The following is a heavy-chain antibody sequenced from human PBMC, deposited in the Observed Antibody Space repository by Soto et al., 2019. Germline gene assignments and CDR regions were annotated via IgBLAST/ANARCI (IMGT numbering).Heavy chain of an antibody. CDR2: IKQDGSEK. D-gene: IGHD3-3*01. Sequence: SLRLSCAASGFTFSSYWMSWVRQAPGKGLEWVANIKQDGSEKYYVDSVKGRFTISRDNAKNSLYLQMNSLRAEDTAVYYCATYYDFWSGPDPYGMDVWGQGTTVTVSS. J-gene: IGHJ6*02. V-gene: IGHV3-7*01. CDR1: GFTFSSYW. CDR3: ATYYDFWSGPDPYGMDV.